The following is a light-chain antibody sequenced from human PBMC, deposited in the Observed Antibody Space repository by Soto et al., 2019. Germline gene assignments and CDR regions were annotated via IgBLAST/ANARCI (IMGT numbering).Light chain of an antibody. V-gene: IGLV2-14*01. J-gene: IGLJ2*01. CDR3: SSYTTNRTPV. CDR1: SGDVGGYNS. Sequence: QSALTHPASVSGCPGQSITISCTGTSGDVGGYNSVSWYKHHPGKVPELIIFSDRFSGSKSGNTVSLTISGLQAEDEADYYCSSYTTNRTPVFGGGTKVTVL.